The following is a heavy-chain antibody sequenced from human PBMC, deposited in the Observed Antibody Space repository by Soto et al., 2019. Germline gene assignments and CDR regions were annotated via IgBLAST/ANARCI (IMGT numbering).Heavy chain of an antibody. D-gene: IGHD2-21*02. CDR2: FNAGNGNT. CDR1: GYTFTSYA. V-gene: IGHV1-3*05. Sequence: QVQLVQSGAEEKKPGASVKVSCKASGYTFTSYAMHWVRQAPGQRLEWMGWFNAGNGNTKYSQKFQGRVTITRDTSASTAYMERSSLRSEDTAVYYCARAWVVVTAPDYWGQGTLVTVSS. CDR3: ARAWVVVTAPDY. J-gene: IGHJ4*02.